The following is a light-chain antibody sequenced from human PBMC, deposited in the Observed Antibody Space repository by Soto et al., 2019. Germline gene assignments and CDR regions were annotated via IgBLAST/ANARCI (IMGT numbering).Light chain of an antibody. CDR1: QSLLHSNGYNY. V-gene: IGKV2-28*01. Sequence: DIVMTQSPLSLPVTPGEPASISCRSSQSLLHSNGYNYLDWYLQKPGQSPQLLIYLGSNRASGVPDRFSGSGSGTDFTLKISRVEAEDVGVYYWMQALLPFTFGPGTKVDIK. CDR3: MQALLPFT. CDR2: LGS. J-gene: IGKJ3*01.